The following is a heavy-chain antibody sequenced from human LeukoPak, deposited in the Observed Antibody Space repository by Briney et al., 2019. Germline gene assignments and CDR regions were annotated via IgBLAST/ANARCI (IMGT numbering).Heavy chain of an antibody. Sequence: SGTLSLTCAVSGGSISSSNWWSWVRQPPGKGLEWIGEIYHSGSTNYNPSLKSRVTISVDKSKNQFSLKLSSVTAADTAVYYCARAISIAARPRYFDYWGQGTLVTVSS. CDR2: IYHSGST. CDR3: ARAISIAARPRYFDY. V-gene: IGHV4-4*02. J-gene: IGHJ4*02. D-gene: IGHD6-6*01. CDR1: GGSISSSNW.